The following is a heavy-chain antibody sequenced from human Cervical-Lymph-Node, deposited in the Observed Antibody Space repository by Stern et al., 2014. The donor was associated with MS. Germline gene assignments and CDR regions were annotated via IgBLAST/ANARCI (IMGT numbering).Heavy chain of an antibody. Sequence: EVQLVESGGGVIQPGGSLRLSCTASGFTVSRDYMTWVRQAPAKGLEWVSLITNVGSTFYTDSVKGRFTISRDDSKNNVYLHMTSLRAEDTAMYYCARDTSSPERSDWWGQGTLVTVSS. D-gene: IGHD1-1*01. CDR2: ITNVGST. CDR1: GFTVSRDY. V-gene: IGHV3-53*01. CDR3: ARDTSSPERSDW. J-gene: IGHJ4*02.